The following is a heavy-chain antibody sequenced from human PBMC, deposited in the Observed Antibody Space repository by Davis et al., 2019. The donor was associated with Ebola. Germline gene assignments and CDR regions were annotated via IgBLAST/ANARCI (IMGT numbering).Heavy chain of an antibody. V-gene: IGHV3-30*18. D-gene: IGHD6-13*01. CDR2: ISYDGSNK. Sequence: GESLKISCAASGFTFSSYGMHWVRQAPGKGLEWVAVISYDGSNKYYADSVKGRFTISRDNSKNTLYLQVNSLRAEDTAVYYCAKDLAYSSLTDLYYYYYGMDVWGKGTTVTVSS. CDR3: AKDLAYSSLTDLYYYYYGMDV. J-gene: IGHJ6*04. CDR1: GFTFSSYG.